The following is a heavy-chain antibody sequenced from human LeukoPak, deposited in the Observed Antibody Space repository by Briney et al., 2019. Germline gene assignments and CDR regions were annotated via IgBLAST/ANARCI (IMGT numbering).Heavy chain of an antibody. D-gene: IGHD6-19*01. CDR2: ISSSGSTI. V-gene: IGHV3-48*03. CDR3: ARVQNFFIAVDLRTNWYFDL. CDR1: GFTFSSYE. Sequence: GGSLRLSCAASGFTFSSYEMNWVRQAPGKGLEWVSYISSSGSTIYYADSVKGRFTISRDNAKNSLYLQMNSLRAEDTAVYYCARVQNFFIAVDLRTNWYFDLWGRGTLVTVSS. J-gene: IGHJ2*01.